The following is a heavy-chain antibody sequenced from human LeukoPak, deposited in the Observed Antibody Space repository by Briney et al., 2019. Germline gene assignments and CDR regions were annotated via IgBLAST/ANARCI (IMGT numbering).Heavy chain of an antibody. D-gene: IGHD6-19*01. Sequence: PGGSLRLSCAASGFTFSSYWMHWVRQAPGKGLVWVSRINSDGSSTSYADSVKGRFTISRDNAKNTLYLQMNSLRAGDTAVYYCARALAVAGTGGFDPWGQGTLVTVSS. V-gene: IGHV3-74*01. CDR2: INSDGSST. CDR1: GFTFSSYW. CDR3: ARALAVAGTGGFDP. J-gene: IGHJ5*02.